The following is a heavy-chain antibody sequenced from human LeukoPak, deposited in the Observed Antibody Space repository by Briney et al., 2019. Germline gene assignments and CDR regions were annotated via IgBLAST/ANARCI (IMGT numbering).Heavy chain of an antibody. CDR3: AKYLAATGESHLDY. CDR1: GGSLSGYY. D-gene: IGHD6-13*01. CDR2: IYYSGST. Sequence: SETLSLTCTVSGGSLSGYYRSWIRQPPGKGLEWIGYIYYSGSTNYNPSLKSRVTISVDTSKNQFSLKLSSVTAADTAVYYCAKYLAATGESHLDYWGQGTLVTVSS. V-gene: IGHV4-59*03. J-gene: IGHJ4*02.